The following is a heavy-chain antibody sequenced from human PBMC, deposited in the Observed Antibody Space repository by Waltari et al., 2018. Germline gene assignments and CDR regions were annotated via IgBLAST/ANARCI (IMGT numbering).Heavy chain of an antibody. J-gene: IGHJ4*02. CDR2: IYYSGST. Sequence: QLQLQESGPGLVKPSETLSLTCTVSGGSISSSSYYWGWIRQPPGKGLEWIGSIYYSGSTYYNPSLKSRVTISVATSKNQFSLKLSAVTAADTAVYYCARSRASGTAMVICYFDYWGQGTLVTVSS. V-gene: IGHV4-39*01. CDR3: ARSRASGTAMVICYFDY. D-gene: IGHD5-18*01. CDR1: GGSISSSSYY.